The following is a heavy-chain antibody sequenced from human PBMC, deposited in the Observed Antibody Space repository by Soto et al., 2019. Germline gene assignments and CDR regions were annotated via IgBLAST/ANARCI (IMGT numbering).Heavy chain of an antibody. CDR3: ARSYLEEYHDRSGYYPLIAFDI. CDR2: INHSGST. J-gene: IGHJ3*02. D-gene: IGHD3-22*01. V-gene: IGHV4-34*01. Sequence: QVQLQQWGAGLLKPSDTLSLTCAVYGGSFSGYYWSWIRQPPGNGLEGIGDINHSGSTNYNPSLKSRVTISGGKSENQVYLTLRSLTAAGTAVYYCARSYLEEYHDRSGYYPLIAFDIWGQGTMVTVSS. CDR1: GGSFSGYY.